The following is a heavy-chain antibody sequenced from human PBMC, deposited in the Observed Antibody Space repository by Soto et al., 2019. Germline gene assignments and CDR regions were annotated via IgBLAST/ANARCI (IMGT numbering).Heavy chain of an antibody. CDR2: IKTKTDGGTT. CDR3: TTDHSAADWYFDL. D-gene: IGHD5-18*01. CDR1: GFTFSNAW. Sequence: EVQLVESGGGLVKPGGSLRLSCAASGFTFSNAWMTWVRQAPGKGLEWVGRIKTKTDGGTTDYAAPVKGRFTISRDDSKNTLYLQMNSLKTEDTAVYYCTTDHSAADWYFDLWGRGTLVTVSS. J-gene: IGHJ2*01. V-gene: IGHV3-15*07.